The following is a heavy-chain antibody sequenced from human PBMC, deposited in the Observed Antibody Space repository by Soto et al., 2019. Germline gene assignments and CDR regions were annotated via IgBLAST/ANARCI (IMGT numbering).Heavy chain of an antibody. D-gene: IGHD4-4*01. J-gene: IGHJ4*02. V-gene: IGHV1-18*01. CDR2: IYPKEGRI. Sequence: QVQLVQSESEAQKPGASVKVSCKASGYIFNNYGISWVRQAPGQGLEWMGWIYPKEGRINFGQKFQGRVTLTTDTSTRTDHKELRSLRIYDSAVYFCARDMDYNIGYWGQGTLHTVSS. CDR3: ARDMDYNIGY. CDR1: GYIFNNYG.